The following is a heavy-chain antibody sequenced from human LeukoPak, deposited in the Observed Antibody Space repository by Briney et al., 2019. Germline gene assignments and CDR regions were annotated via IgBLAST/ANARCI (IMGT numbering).Heavy chain of an antibody. Sequence: PSETLSLTCTVSGGSISSYYWSWIRQPAGKGLEWIGRIYTSGSTNYNPSLKSRVTISVDTSKNQFSLKLSSVTAADTAVYYCARDYYYDSSGYYSIFDYWGQGTLVTVSS. V-gene: IGHV4-4*07. CDR1: GGSISSYY. J-gene: IGHJ4*02. D-gene: IGHD3-22*01. CDR3: ARDYYYDSSGYYSIFDY. CDR2: IYTSGST.